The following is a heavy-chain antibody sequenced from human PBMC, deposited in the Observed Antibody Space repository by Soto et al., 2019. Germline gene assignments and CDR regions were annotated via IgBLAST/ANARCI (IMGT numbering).Heavy chain of an antibody. Sequence: TLSLTCAVYGGSFSGYYWSWIRQPPGKGLEWIGEINHSGSTNYNPSLKSRVTISVDTSKNQFSLKLSSVTAADTAVYYCARPHDYGDPIFDYWGQGTLVTVSS. J-gene: IGHJ4*02. D-gene: IGHD4-17*01. CDR2: INHSGST. V-gene: IGHV4-34*01. CDR1: GGSFSGYY. CDR3: ARPHDYGDPIFDY.